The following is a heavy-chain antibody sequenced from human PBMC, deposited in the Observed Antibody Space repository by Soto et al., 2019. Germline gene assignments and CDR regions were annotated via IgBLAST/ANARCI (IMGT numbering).Heavy chain of an antibody. V-gene: IGHV4-34*01. CDR2: INHSGST. CDR3: ARTAPQADVDTAMVTSPRAQKNYLDY. D-gene: IGHD5-18*01. CDR1: GGSFSGYY. J-gene: IGHJ4*02. Sequence: QVQLQQWGAGLLKPSETLSLTCAVYGGSFSGYYWSWIRQPPGKGLEWIGEINHSGSTNYNPSLKSRGTISVDTSKNQFSLKRSSVTAADTAMYYCARTAPQADVDTAMVTSPRAQKNYLDYWGQGTLVTVSS.